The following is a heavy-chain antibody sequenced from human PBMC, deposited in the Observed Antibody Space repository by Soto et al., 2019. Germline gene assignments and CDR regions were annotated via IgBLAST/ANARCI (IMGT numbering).Heavy chain of an antibody. J-gene: IGHJ6*02. V-gene: IGHV3-21*01. Sequence: EVQLVESGGGLVKPGGSLRLSCAASGFTFSSYSMNWVRQAPGKGLEWVSSISSSSSYIYYADSVKGRFTISRDNAKNSLYLQMNSLRAEDTAVYYCARASISSPLYGMDVWGQGTTVTVSS. CDR2: ISSSSSYI. CDR3: ARASISSPLYGMDV. CDR1: GFTFSSYS.